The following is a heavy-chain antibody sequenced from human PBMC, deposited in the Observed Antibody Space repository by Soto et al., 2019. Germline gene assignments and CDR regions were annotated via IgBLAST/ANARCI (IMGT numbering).Heavy chain of an antibody. D-gene: IGHD6-19*01. CDR2: IDTYGSAT. CDR1: GLSLSGYW. J-gene: IGHJ3*02. CDR3: VRVLKSIGWDNDVFDI. V-gene: IGHV3-74*01. Sequence: GGSLRLSCAVSGLSLSGYWMHWVRQAPGKGLVWVSRIDTYGSATKYADSVEGRFSISKDNAENTLYLQMNNLRADDTAVYYCVRVLKSIGWDNDVFDIWGQGTMVTVSS.